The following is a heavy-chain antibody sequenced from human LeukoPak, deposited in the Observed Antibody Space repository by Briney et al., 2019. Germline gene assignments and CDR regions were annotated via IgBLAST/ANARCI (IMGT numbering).Heavy chain of an antibody. D-gene: IGHD5-24*01. CDR3: ASGGYNFGLLY. CDR1: GFTVSSNY. V-gene: IGHV3-53*01. Sequence: GGSLRLSCAASGFTVSSNYMSWVRQAPGKGLEWVSVIYAGGYTYYADSVKGRFTISRDNAKNSLYLQMNSLRAEDTAVYYCASGGYNFGLLYWGQGTLVTVSS. J-gene: IGHJ4*02. CDR2: IYAGGYT.